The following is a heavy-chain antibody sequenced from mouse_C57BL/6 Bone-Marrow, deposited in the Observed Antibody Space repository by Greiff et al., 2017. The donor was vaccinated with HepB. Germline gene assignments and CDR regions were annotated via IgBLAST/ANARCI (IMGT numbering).Heavy chain of an antibody. D-gene: IGHD2-2*01. CDR2: INPSSGYT. CDR3: ARGLLRRLRPRRAMDY. Sequence: VQLQQSGAELARPGASVKMSCKASGYTFTSYTMHWVKQRPGQGLEWIGYINPSSGYTKYNQKFKDKATLTADKSSSTAYMQLSSLTSEDSAVYYCARGLLRRLRPRRAMDYWGQGTSVTVSS. V-gene: IGHV1-4*01. CDR1: GYTFTSYT. J-gene: IGHJ4*01.